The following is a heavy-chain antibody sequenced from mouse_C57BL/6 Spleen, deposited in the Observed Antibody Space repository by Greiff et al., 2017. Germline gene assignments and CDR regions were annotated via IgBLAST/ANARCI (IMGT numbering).Heavy chain of an antibody. CDR2: IDPANGNT. Sequence: VQLQQSVAELVRPGASVKLSCTASGFNIKNTYMHWVKQRPEQGLEWIGRIDPANGNTKYAPKFQGKATITADTSSNTAYLQLSSLTSEDTAIYYCDYYYYGRRSYWYFDVWGTGTTVTVSS. CDR1: GFNIKNTY. J-gene: IGHJ1*03. D-gene: IGHD1-1*01. CDR3: DYYYYGRRSYWYFDV. V-gene: IGHV14-3*01.